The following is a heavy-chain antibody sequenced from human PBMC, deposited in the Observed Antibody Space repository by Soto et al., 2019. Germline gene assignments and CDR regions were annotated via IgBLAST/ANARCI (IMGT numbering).Heavy chain of an antibody. CDR1: GFTLNNYG. CDR3: TKDGRFDSDGSLYYYYYGMDV. V-gene: IGHV3-30*18. Sequence: SLRLSCAASGFTLNNYGMNWVRQAPGKGLEWVAIISNDGSNKYYIESVRGRFTISRDNSKNMLFLQMNSLRVEDTAVYFCTKDGRFDSDGSLYYYYYGMDVWGQGTTVTVSS. CDR2: ISNDGSNK. D-gene: IGHD2-15*01. J-gene: IGHJ6*02.